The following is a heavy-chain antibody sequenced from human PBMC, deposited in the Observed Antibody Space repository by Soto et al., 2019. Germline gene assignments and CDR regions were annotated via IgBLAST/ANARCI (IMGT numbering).Heavy chain of an antibody. CDR3: AKEHSGLYSRHYFDF. CDR1: RFTFSSYG. D-gene: IGHD6-19*01. V-gene: IGHV3-30*18. Sequence: PGGSLRLSCAASRFTFSSYGMHWLRQAPGKGLEWVAVISYEGSDHYCADSVKGRFAVSRDNSKNTLFLKMNSLRAEDTAVYYCAKEHSGLYSRHYFDFWGQGTLVTVSS. J-gene: IGHJ4*02. CDR2: ISYEGSDH.